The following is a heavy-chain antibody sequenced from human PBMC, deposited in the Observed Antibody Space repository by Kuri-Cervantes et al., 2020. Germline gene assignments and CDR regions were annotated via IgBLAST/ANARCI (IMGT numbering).Heavy chain of an antibody. CDR1: GYSFTSYW. CDR3: ARQMAPYSSSWYARHYYGMDV. Sequence: GESLKISCKGSGYSFTSYWIGWVRQMPGKGLEWMGIIYPGDSDTRYSPSFQGQVTISADKSISTAYLQWSSLKASDTAMYYCARQMAPYSSSWYARHYYGMDVWGQGTTVTVSS. V-gene: IGHV5-51*01. CDR2: IYPGDSDT. J-gene: IGHJ6*02. D-gene: IGHD6-13*01.